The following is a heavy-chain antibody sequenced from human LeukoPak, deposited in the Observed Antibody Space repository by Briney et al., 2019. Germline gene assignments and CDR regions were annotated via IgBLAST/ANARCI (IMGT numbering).Heavy chain of an antibody. J-gene: IGHJ3*02. Sequence: SETLSLTCTVSGGSINSYYWSWIRQPAGKGLEWIGRIYTSGSTNYNPSLKSRVTMSVDTSKNQFSLKLSSVTAADTAVYYCARDHTNYGNDAFDIWGQGTMVTVSS. CDR2: IYTSGST. CDR1: GGSINSYY. V-gene: IGHV4-4*07. CDR3: ARDHTNYGNDAFDI. D-gene: IGHD4-17*01.